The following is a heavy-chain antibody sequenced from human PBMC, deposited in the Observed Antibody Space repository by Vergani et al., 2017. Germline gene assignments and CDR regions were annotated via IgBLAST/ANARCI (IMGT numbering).Heavy chain of an antibody. CDR3: AREWYYSNSYDAFDI. CDR1: GFPFSDYG. J-gene: IGHJ3*02. V-gene: IGHV3-30*03. D-gene: IGHD4-11*01. CDR2: ISYDGNKK. Sequence: QVQLVESGGGEVQPGRSLRLSCSAAGFPFSDYGVHWVRQAPGKGLEWVSVISYDGNKKNYADSVKGRFTISRDNSKNTLYLQMNSLRAEDTAVYYCAREWYYSNSYDAFDIWGQGTMVTVSS.